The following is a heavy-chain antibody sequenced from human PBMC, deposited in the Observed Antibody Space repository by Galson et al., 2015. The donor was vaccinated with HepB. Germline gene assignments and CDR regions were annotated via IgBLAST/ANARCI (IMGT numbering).Heavy chain of an antibody. CDR2: ISAYNGNT. V-gene: IGHV1-18*01. Sequence: SVTVSCKASGYTFTSYGISWVRQAPGQGLEWMGWISAYNGNTNYAQKLQGRVTMTTDTSTSTAYMELRSLRSDDTAVYYCARDSTSSYFYYYGMDVWGQGTTVTVSS. J-gene: IGHJ6*02. CDR3: ARDSTSSYFYYYGMDV. D-gene: IGHD2-2*01. CDR1: GYTFTSYG.